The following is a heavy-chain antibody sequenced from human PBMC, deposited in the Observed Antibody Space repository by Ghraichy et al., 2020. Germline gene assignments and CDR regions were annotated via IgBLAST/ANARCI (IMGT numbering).Heavy chain of an antibody. D-gene: IGHD3-10*01. V-gene: IGHV4-34*01. J-gene: IGHJ4*02. Sequence: SETLSLTCAVYGGSFSGYYWSWIRQPPGKGLEWIGEINHSGSTNYNPSLKSRVTISVDTSKNQFSLKLSSGTAADTAVYYCASLWFGELLGYWGQGTLVTVSS. CDR1: GGSFSGYY. CDR2: INHSGST. CDR3: ASLWFGELLGY.